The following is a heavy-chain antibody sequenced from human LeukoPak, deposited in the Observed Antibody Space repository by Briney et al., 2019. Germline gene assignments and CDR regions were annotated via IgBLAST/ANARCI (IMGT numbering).Heavy chain of an antibody. D-gene: IGHD2-2*01. CDR3: AKDSGYCSSTTCRLEY. Sequence: GGSLRLSCAASGFTFSSYAMSWVRQAPGKGLEWVSVISASGGDTDFADSVKGRFTISRDNSKNTLYLQMNSLRAEDTAVYYCAKDSGYCSSTTCRLEYWGQGTLVTVSS. J-gene: IGHJ4*02. V-gene: IGHV3-23*01. CDR2: ISASGGDT. CDR1: GFTFSSYA.